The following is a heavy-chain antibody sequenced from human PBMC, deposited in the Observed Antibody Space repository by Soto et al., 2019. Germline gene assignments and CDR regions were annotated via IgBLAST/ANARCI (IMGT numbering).Heavy chain of an antibody. CDR1: GGSISSGDYY. D-gene: IGHD3-22*01. J-gene: IGHJ4*02. V-gene: IGHV4-30-4*01. Sequence: SETLSLTCTVSGGSISSGDYYWSWIRQPPGKGLEWIGYIYYSGSTYYNPSLKSRVTISVDTSKNQFSLKLSSVTAADTAVYYCARLYDSSGYYPYWGQGTLVTVS. CDR2: IYYSGST. CDR3: ARLYDSSGYYPY.